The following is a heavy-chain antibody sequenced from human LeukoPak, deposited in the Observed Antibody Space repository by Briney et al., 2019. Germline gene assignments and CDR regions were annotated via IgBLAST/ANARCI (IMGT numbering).Heavy chain of an antibody. V-gene: IGHV4-39*01. Sequence: SETLSLTCTVSGVSISSSSYYWGWIRQPPGKRLEWIGSIYYSGSTYYNPSLKGRVTISVDTSKNQFSLKLSSVTAADTAVYYCASQMVYANLFDYWGQGTLVTVSS. CDR3: ASQMVYANLFDY. CDR1: GVSISSSSYY. J-gene: IGHJ4*02. CDR2: IYYSGST. D-gene: IGHD2-8*01.